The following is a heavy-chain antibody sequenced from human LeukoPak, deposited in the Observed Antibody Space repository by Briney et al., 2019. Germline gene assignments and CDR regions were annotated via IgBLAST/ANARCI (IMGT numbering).Heavy chain of an antibody. CDR3: ARGIVGATHPPFDY. V-gene: IGHV1-18*01. D-gene: IGHD1-26*01. Sequence: GASVKLSCKASGYTFTSYGISWVRQAPGQGLEWMGWISAYNGNTNYAQKLQGRVTMTTDTYTSTAYLELRSLRSDDTAVYYCARGIVGATHPPFDYWGQGTLVTVSS. CDR1: GYTFTSYG. CDR2: ISAYNGNT. J-gene: IGHJ4*02.